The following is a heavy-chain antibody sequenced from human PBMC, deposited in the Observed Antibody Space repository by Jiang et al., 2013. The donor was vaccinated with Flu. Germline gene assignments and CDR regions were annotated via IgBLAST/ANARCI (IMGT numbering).Heavy chain of an antibody. Sequence: EVKKPGSSVKVSCKASGGTFSSYAISWVRQAPGQGLEWMGRIIPILGIANYAQKFQGWVTMTRDTSISTAYMELSRLRSDDTAVYYCARAQFPQPYDYVWGSYRWGAYYYGMDVWGKGNPGHRLL. CDR3: ARAQFPQPYDYVWGSYRWGAYYYGMDV. CDR1: GGTFSSYA. V-gene: IGHV1-69*04. CDR2: IIPILGIA. J-gene: IGHJ6*04. D-gene: IGHD3-16*02.